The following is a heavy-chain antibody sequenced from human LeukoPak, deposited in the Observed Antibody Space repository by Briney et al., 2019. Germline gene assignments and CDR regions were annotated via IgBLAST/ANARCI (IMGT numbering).Heavy chain of an antibody. V-gene: IGHV4-39*01. J-gene: IGHJ4*02. CDR1: GGSVSSGFYY. CDR3: ANAASYSVDY. D-gene: IGHD1-26*01. CDR2: MYFSGST. Sequence: SENLSLTCTVSGGSVSSGFYYWGWIRQPPGKGLEWIGSMYFSGSTHYNPSLKSRVTISVDTSKNQFSLKLTSVTAADTAVYYCANAASYSVDYWGQGTLVTVSS.